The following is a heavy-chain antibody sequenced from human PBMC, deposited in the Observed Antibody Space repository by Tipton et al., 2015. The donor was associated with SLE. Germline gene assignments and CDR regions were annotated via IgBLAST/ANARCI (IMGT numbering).Heavy chain of an antibody. V-gene: IGHV1-18*01. Sequence: QVQLVQSGAEIKKPGASVKVSCKASGYTFTSSGISWVRQAPGQGLEWMGWINPNNGNTNYAPNLQGRVTLTTDTSTSTAYMELKSLRSDDTAVYYCAREMEWVPFIDVWGNGTSVTVSS. CDR1: GYTFTSSG. CDR2: INPNNGNT. D-gene: IGHD1-1*01. J-gene: IGHJ6*03. CDR3: AREMEWVPFIDV.